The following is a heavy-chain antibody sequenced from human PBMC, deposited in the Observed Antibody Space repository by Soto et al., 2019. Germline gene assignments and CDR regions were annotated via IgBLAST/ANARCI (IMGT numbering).Heavy chain of an antibody. J-gene: IGHJ4*02. Sequence: GSLRLSCAASGFTFGSYGLHWVRQTPGKGLEWVALISYDGRNKYYVDSVEGRFTISRDNSKNTLYLQMNSLRVEDSAVYYCVKERSGHSYADSWGQGTLVTVSS. CDR3: VKERSGHSYADS. D-gene: IGHD5-18*01. V-gene: IGHV3-30*18. CDR1: GFTFGSYG. CDR2: ISYDGRNK.